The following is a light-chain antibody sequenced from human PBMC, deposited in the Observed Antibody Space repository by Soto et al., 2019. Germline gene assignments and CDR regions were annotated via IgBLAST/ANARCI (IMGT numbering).Light chain of an antibody. V-gene: IGKV1-5*01. CDR3: QHYNAN. J-gene: IGKJ3*01. Sequence: DIQMTQSPSTLSASVGDRVTITCRASQSINNWLAWYQHRPGKAPKLLIYDASRLESGVPSRFSGSASGTEFTLTISSLQPDDFATYYCQHYNANFGPGTKVDIK. CDR2: DAS. CDR1: QSINNW.